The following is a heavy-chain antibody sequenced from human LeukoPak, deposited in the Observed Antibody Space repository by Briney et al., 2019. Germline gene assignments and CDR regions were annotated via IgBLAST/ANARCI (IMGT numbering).Heavy chain of an antibody. D-gene: IGHD4-17*01. V-gene: IGHV4-59*01. CDR2: IYYSGST. CDR3: ARDPYGDSRFDY. J-gene: IGHJ4*02. CDR1: GGSISSYY. Sequence: PSETLSLTCTVSGGSISSYYWSWIRQPPGKGLEWIGYIYYSGSTNYNPSLKSRVTISVDTPKNQFSLKLSSVTAADTAVYYCARDPYGDSRFDYWGQGTLVTVSS.